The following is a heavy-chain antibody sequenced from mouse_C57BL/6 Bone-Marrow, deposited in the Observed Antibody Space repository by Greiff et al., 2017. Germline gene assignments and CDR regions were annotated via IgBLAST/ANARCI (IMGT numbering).Heavy chain of an antibody. D-gene: IGHD2-3*01. V-gene: IGHV1-81*01. CDR2: IYPRSGNT. CDR3: ARLDDGYYYFDY. Sequence: QVQLQQSGAELARPGASVKLSCKASGYTFTSYGISWVKQRTGQGLEWFGEIYPRSGNTYYNEKFKGKATLTADKSSSTAYMELRSLTSEDSAVYFCARLDDGYYYFDYWGQGTTLTVSS. CDR1: GYTFTSYG. J-gene: IGHJ2*01.